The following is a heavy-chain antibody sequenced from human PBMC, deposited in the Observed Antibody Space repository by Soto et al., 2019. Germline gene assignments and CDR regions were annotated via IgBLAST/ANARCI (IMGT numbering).Heavy chain of an antibody. CDR1: GFTFSDYA. V-gene: IGHV3-23*01. Sequence: GGSLRLSCAASGFTFSDYAMSWVRQAPGKGLEWVSAISVSGGSTHYAASVKGRFTISRDNSKNTVSLQMSGLRAEDTAVYYCAKEAGIGAWYPVDYSGQGTLVTVYS. CDR2: ISVSGGST. CDR3: AKEAGIGAWYPVDY. J-gene: IGHJ4*02. D-gene: IGHD6-19*01.